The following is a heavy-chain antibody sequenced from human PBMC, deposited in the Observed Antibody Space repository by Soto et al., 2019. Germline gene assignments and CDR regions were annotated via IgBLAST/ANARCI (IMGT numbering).Heavy chain of an antibody. Sequence: QVQLVESGGGVVQPGRSLRLSCAASGFTFSSYGMHWVRQAPGKGLEWVAVISYDGSNKYYADSVKGRFTISRDNSKNTLYLQMNSLRAEDTAVYYCANSRGSAYCGGDCPSPLDYWGQGTLVTVSS. CDR3: ANSRGSAYCGGDCPSPLDY. CDR1: GFTFSSYG. J-gene: IGHJ4*02. V-gene: IGHV3-30*18. D-gene: IGHD2-21*02. CDR2: ISYDGSNK.